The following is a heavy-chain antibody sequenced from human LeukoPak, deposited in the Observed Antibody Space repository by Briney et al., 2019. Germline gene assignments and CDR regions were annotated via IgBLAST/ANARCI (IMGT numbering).Heavy chain of an antibody. Sequence: ASVKVSCKASGGTFSSYAISWVRQAPGQGLEWMGGIIPIFGTANYAQKFQGRVTITTDESTSTAYMELSSLRSEDTAVYYCASVAHTTTYSSGWYYFDYWGQGTLVTVSS. J-gene: IGHJ4*02. CDR1: GGTFSSYA. CDR3: ASVAHTTTYSSGWYYFDY. V-gene: IGHV1-69*05. D-gene: IGHD6-19*01. CDR2: IIPIFGTA.